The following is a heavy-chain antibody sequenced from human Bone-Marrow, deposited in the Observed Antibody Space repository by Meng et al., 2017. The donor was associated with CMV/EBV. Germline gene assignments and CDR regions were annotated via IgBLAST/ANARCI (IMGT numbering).Heavy chain of an antibody. CDR3: ARDESGDGNNVAD. CDR2: IYDSGST. CDR1: GGSVSSDDYY. D-gene: IGHD5-24*01. Sequence: SETLSLTCTVSGGSVSSDDYYWTWIRQPPGKGLEWIGYIYDSGSTNYNPSLKSRVTISVDTSKNQFSLKLSSVTAADTAVYYCARDESGDGNNVADWGQGTMVTVSS. J-gene: IGHJ4*02. V-gene: IGHV4-61*08.